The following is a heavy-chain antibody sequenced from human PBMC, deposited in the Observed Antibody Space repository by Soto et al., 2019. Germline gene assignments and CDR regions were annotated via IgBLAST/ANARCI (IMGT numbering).Heavy chain of an antibody. Sequence: SETLSLTCAVSGGSVSTYYWSWIRQPPGKGLEWIAYIYSSGSTNYNPSLESRVTISLDTSKNQFSLKLSSVTAADTAIYYCARETTVTPYDYFYYMDVWGKGTTVTVS. CDR3: ARETTVTPYDYFYYMDV. CDR1: GGSVSTYY. CDR2: IYSSGST. J-gene: IGHJ6*03. D-gene: IGHD4-4*01. V-gene: IGHV4-59*02.